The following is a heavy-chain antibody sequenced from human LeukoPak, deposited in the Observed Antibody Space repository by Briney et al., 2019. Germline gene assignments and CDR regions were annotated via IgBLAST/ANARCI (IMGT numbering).Heavy chain of an antibody. CDR3: AKDLRYCSSTSCSPDAFDI. J-gene: IGHJ3*02. CDR1: GFTFSSYG. CDR2: IRYDGSNK. V-gene: IGHV3-30*02. Sequence: GGSLRLSCAASGFTFSSYGMHWVRQAPGKGLEWVAFIRYDGSNKYYADSVKGRFTISRDNSKNTLYLQMNSLRAEDTAVYYCAKDLRYCSSTSCSPDAFDIWGQGTMVTVSS. D-gene: IGHD2-2*01.